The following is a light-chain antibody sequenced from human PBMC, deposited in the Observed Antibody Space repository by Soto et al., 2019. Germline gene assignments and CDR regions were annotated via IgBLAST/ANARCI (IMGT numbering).Light chain of an antibody. Sequence: QSVLTQPASVSGSPGQSITISCTGTSSDIGGYDYVSWYQHHPGKAPKFIIYEVSNRPSGVSNRFSGSKSGNTASLTISGLQAEDEADYYCSSYTSSTSYVFGTGTKVTVL. V-gene: IGLV2-14*01. CDR2: EVS. CDR1: SSDIGGYDY. J-gene: IGLJ1*01. CDR3: SSYTSSTSYV.